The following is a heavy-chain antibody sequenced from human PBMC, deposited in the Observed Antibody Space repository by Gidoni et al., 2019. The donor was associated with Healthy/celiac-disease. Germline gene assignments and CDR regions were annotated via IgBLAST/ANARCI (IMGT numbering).Heavy chain of an antibody. V-gene: IGHV1-69-2*01. Sequence: VQLVQSGAEVKKPGATVKISCKVSGYTFTDYYMHWVKQAPGKGLEWMGLVDPEDGETIYAEKFQGRVTITADTSTDTADMELSSLRSEDTAVYYGATGGYSYGDTHFDYWGQGTLVTVSS. CDR3: ATGGYSYGDTHFDY. D-gene: IGHD5-18*01. CDR1: GYTFTDYY. CDR2: VDPEDGET. J-gene: IGHJ4*02.